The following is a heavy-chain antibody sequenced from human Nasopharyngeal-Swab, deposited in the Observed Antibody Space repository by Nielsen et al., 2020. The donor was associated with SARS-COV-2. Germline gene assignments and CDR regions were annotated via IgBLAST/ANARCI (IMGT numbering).Heavy chain of an antibody. Sequence: GGSLRLSCAASGFTFDDYGMSWVRQAPGKGLEWVSGLNWNGGSTGYADSVKGRFTISRDNAKNSLYLQMNSLRAEDTALYHCAGFDILTGYLDYWGQGTLVTVSS. J-gene: IGHJ4*02. CDR2: LNWNGGST. D-gene: IGHD3-9*01. CDR1: GFTFDDYG. V-gene: IGHV3-20*01. CDR3: AGFDILTGYLDY.